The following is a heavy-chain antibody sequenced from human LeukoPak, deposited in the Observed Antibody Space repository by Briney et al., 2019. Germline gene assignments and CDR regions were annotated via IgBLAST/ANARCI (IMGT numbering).Heavy chain of an antibody. CDR1: GFTFSSYS. Sequence: GGSLRLSRAASGFTFSSYSMNWVRQAPGKGLEWVSSISSSSSYIYYADSVKGRFTISRDNAKNSLYLQMNSLRAEDTAVYYCARGDIVVVPAAMTDYWGQGTLVTVSS. D-gene: IGHD2-2*01. J-gene: IGHJ4*02. V-gene: IGHV3-21*01. CDR2: ISSSSSYI. CDR3: ARGDIVVVPAAMTDY.